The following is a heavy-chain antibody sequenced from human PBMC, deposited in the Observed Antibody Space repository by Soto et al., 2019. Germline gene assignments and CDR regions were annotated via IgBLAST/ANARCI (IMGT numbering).Heavy chain of an antibody. CDR3: ARLYVDTAMRGPGAHFDY. Sequence: SETLSLTCTVSGGSISSGDYYWSWIRQPPGKGLEWIGYIYYSGSTHYNPSLKSRVTISVDTSKNQFSLKLSSVTAADTAVYYCARLYVDTAMRGPGAHFDYWGQGTLVTVSS. CDR1: GGSISSGDYY. V-gene: IGHV4-30-4*01. D-gene: IGHD5-18*01. CDR2: IYYSGST. J-gene: IGHJ4*02.